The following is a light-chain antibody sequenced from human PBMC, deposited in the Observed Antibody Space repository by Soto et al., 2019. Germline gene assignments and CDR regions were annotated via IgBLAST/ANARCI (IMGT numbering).Light chain of an antibody. CDR3: CSYASSTTFV. V-gene: IGLV2-23*01. Sequence: QSALTQPVSVSGSPGQSITISCTGTSSDVGSYNLVSWYQQHPGKAPKLIIYEGTKRPSGVSNRFSGSKSGNTASLTISGLQADDEADYYCCSYASSTTFVFGTGTKVTVL. CDR1: SSDVGSYNL. CDR2: EGT. J-gene: IGLJ1*01.